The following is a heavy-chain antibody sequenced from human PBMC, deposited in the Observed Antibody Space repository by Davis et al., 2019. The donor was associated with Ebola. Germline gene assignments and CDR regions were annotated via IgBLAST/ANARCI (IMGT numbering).Heavy chain of an antibody. CDR3: ARAKIVVVPAAIYFQH. CDR1: GFTFSSYW. Sequence: GESLKISCAASGFTFSSYWMSWVRQAPGKGLEWVANIKQDGSEKYYVDSVKGRFTISRDNAKNSLYLQMNSLRAEDTAVHYCARAKIVVVPAAIYFQHWGQGTLVTVSS. V-gene: IGHV3-7*03. CDR2: IKQDGSEK. D-gene: IGHD2-2*01. J-gene: IGHJ1*01.